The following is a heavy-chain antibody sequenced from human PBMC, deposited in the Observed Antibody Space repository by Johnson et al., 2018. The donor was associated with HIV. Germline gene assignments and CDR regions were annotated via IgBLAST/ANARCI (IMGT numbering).Heavy chain of an antibody. V-gene: IGHV3-53*01. CDR1: GFTVSSNY. Sequence: VQLVESGGGFIQPGGSLRLSCAASGFTVSSNYMSWVRQAPGKGLEWVSVIYSGGSTYYADSVKGRFTISRDNSKNTLYLQMNSLRAEDTSVYYCAREGVYSGSYSGAFDIWGQGTMVTVSS. CDR2: IYSGGST. D-gene: IGHD1-26*01. J-gene: IGHJ3*02. CDR3: AREGVYSGSYSGAFDI.